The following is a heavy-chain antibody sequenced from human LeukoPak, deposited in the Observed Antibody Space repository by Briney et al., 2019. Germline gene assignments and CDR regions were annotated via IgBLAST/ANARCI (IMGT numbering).Heavy chain of an antibody. D-gene: IGHD6-13*01. V-gene: IGHV3-7*01. CDR2: INQDGSRK. J-gene: IGHJ4*02. CDR1: EFTFSAFW. CDR3: AREITAAAAYYLDY. Sequence: GGSLRLSCAASEFTFSAFWMSWVRQAPGKGLEWVANINQDGSRKHYVDSVKGRFTVSRDNAKNSLYLQMNGLRADDTAVYYCAREITAAAAYYLDYWGQGTLVTVSS.